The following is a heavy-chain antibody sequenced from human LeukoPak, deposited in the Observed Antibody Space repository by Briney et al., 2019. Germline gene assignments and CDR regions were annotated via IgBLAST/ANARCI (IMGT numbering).Heavy chain of an antibody. Sequence: GESLKISCKGSGYSFTSYWIGWVRQMPGRGLEWMGIIYPGYSDTRYSPSFQGQVTISADKSISTAYLQWSSLKAWDTAMYYCARQLWLRGDWFDPWGQGTLVTVSS. V-gene: IGHV5-51*01. D-gene: IGHD5-18*01. J-gene: IGHJ5*02. CDR2: IYPGYSDT. CDR1: GYSFTSYW. CDR3: ARQLWLRGDWFDP.